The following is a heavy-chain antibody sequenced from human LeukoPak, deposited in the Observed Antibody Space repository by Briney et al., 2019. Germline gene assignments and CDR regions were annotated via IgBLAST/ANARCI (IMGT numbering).Heavy chain of an antibody. J-gene: IGHJ4*02. D-gene: IGHD1-26*01. CDR3: ARGSSGSYYWGTFDY. Sequence: SVKVSCKASGGTFSSYAISWVRQAPGQGLEWMGGIIPIFGTANYAQKFQGRVTMTRDTSISTAYMELSRLRSDDTAVYYCARGSSGSYYWGTFDYWGQGTLVTVSS. V-gene: IGHV1-69*05. CDR1: GGTFSSYA. CDR2: IIPIFGTA.